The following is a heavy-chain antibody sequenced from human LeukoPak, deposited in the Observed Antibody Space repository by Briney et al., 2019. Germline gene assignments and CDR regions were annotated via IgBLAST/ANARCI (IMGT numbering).Heavy chain of an antibody. Sequence: GASVKVSCKASGYTFTSYAMHWVRQAPGQRLEWMGWINAGNGNTKYSQKFQGRVTITRDTSASTAYMELSSLRSEDTAVYYCATSPARRAPGLPTDYWGQGTLVTVS. V-gene: IGHV1-3*01. J-gene: IGHJ4*02. D-gene: IGHD1-14*01. CDR2: INAGNGNT. CDR1: GYTFTSYA. CDR3: ATSPARRAPGLPTDY.